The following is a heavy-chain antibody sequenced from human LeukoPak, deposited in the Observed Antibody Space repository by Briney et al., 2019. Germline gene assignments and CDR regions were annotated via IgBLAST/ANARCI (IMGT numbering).Heavy chain of an antibody. CDR2: INAGNGNT. CDR3: ARAVVTRSFDY. D-gene: IGHD4-23*01. J-gene: IGHJ4*02. V-gene: IGHV1-3*01. Sequence: ASVKVSCKASGYTFTSYAMHWVRQAPGQRLEGMGWINAGNGNTKYSQKFQGRVTITRDTSASTAYMELNSLRSEDTAVYYCARAVVTRSFDYWGQGTLVTVSS. CDR1: GYTFTSYA.